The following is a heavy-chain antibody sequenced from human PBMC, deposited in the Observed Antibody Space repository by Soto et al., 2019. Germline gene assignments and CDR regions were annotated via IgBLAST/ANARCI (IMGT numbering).Heavy chain of an antibody. CDR3: ARDGVGYYDSSGYSAYFQH. CDR1: GFTFSNYG. J-gene: IGHJ1*01. CDR2: IWYDGSNK. D-gene: IGHD3-22*01. V-gene: IGHV3-33*01. Sequence: VQLVESGGGVVQPGRSLRLSCAASGFTFSNYGMHWVRQAPGKGLEWVAVIWYDGSNKYYADSVKGRFTISRDNYKNPLKLQMNSLRAEDTAVYYCARDGVGYYDSSGYSAYFQHWGQGTLVTVSS.